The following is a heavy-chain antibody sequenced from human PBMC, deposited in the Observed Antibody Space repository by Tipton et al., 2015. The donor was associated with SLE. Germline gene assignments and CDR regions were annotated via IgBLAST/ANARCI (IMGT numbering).Heavy chain of an antibody. D-gene: IGHD2-15*01. CDR1: GYSIISDYW. CDR3: ARDKDGHFDY. V-gene: IGHV4-38-2*02. CDR2: IYHRGNS. Sequence: TLSLTCAVSGYSIISDYWWGWVRQTPGKGLQWIGNIYHRGNSYYKPSLKSRATISVDTSKNQFSLKLSSVTAADTAVYYCARDKDGHFDYWGQGTLVTVSS. J-gene: IGHJ4*02.